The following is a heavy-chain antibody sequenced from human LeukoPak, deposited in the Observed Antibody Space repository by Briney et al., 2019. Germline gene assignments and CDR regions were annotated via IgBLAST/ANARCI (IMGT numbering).Heavy chain of an antibody. CDR1: GVSISSSNSY. V-gene: IGHV4-39*01. Sequence: SETLSLTCAVSGVSISSSNSYWGWIRQPPGKGLEWIGSIYYSGNTYYNASLKSRVTISVDTSKNQFSLKVTSVTAADTAVYYCARVPGVYFDFSIGFGSGWFDPWGQGILVTVSS. D-gene: IGHD3-3*01. CDR2: IYYSGNT. CDR3: ARVPGVYFDFSIGFGSGWFDP. J-gene: IGHJ5*02.